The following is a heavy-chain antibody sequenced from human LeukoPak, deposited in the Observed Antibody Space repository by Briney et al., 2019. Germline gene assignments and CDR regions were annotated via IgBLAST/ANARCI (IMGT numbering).Heavy chain of an antibody. D-gene: IGHD3-3*01. CDR1: GYTFTGYY. CDR3: ARDSYDFWSGYGHYYYGMDV. V-gene: IGHV1-2*06. Sequence: ASVKVSCKASGYTFTGYYMHWVRQAPGQGLEWMGRINPNSGGTNYAQKFQGRVTMTRDTSISTAYMELSRLRSDDTAVYYCARDSYDFWSGYGHYYYGMDVWGQGTTVTVSS. J-gene: IGHJ6*02. CDR2: INPNSGGT.